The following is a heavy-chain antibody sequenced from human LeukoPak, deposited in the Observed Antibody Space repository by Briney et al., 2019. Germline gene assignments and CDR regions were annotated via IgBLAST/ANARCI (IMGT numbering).Heavy chain of an antibody. CDR1: GFTFSNYW. Sequence: GSLRLSCAASGFTFSNYWMTWVRQSPGKGLEWIGEIDQSGSTNYNPSLKSRVTMSVDTSKNQFSLKLSSVTAADTAVYYCARRPRNSGTYDGPSGLDYWGQGTLVTVSS. D-gene: IGHD1-26*01. CDR2: IDQSGST. CDR3: ARRPRNSGTYDGPSGLDY. V-gene: IGHV4-34*01. J-gene: IGHJ4*02.